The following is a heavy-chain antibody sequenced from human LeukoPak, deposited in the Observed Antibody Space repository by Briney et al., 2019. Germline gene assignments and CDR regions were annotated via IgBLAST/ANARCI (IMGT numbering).Heavy chain of an antibody. CDR3: ARCLHDKGCLGYFDY. Sequence: SQTLSLTCAISGDNVSSNTAAWNWIRRSPSRGLEWLGRTYYRSKWYNDYAVSAKDRIIINPDTAKNEFSLHLNSVTPEDTAVYYCARCLHDKGCLGYFDYWGQGTLVTVS. D-gene: IGHD4/OR15-4a*01. J-gene: IGHJ4*02. V-gene: IGHV6-1*01. CDR1: GDNVSSNTAA. CDR2: TYYRSKWYN.